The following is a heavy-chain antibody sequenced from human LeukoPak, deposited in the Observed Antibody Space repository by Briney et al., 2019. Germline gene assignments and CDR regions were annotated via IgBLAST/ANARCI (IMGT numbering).Heavy chain of an antibody. J-gene: IGHJ3*02. CDR2: IYSSGTT. CDR3: ARLYFDSSVSYSIDPFDI. V-gene: IGHV4-59*10. Sequence: SETLSLTCAVYGGSFSGYYWSWIRQPAGKGLEWIGRIYSSGTTNYNPSFKSRVTMSVDTSKNQFSLKLSSVTAADTAVYYCARLYFDSSVSYSIDPFDIWGQGTMVTVSS. CDR1: GGSFSGYY. D-gene: IGHD3-22*01.